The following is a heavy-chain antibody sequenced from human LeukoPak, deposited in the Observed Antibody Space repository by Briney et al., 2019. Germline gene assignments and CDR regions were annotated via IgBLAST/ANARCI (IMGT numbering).Heavy chain of an antibody. Sequence: ASVKVSCKASGYTFTSYAVHWVRQAPGQRLEWMGWINAGNGNTKYSQKFQGRGTITRDTSASTAYMELSSLRSEDTAVYYCARQDTARDAFDIWGQGTMVTVSS. J-gene: IGHJ3*02. CDR1: GYTFTSYA. CDR3: ARQDTARDAFDI. D-gene: IGHD6-6*01. V-gene: IGHV1-3*01. CDR2: INAGNGNT.